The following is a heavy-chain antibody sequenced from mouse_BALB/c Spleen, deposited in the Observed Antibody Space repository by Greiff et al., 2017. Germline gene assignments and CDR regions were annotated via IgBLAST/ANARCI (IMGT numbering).Heavy chain of an antibody. D-gene: IGHD2-14*01. CDR3: ARRDDRYEAWFAY. CDR2: ISYSGST. Sequence: EVKLMESGPGLVKPSQSLSITCTVTGYSFTSYYVCYWIRQFPGNKLEWRGYISYSGSTSYNPSLKSRISITRDTSKNQFFLQLNSVTTEDTATYYCARRDDRYEAWFAYWGQGTLVTVSA. J-gene: IGHJ3*01. V-gene: IGHV3-2*02. CDR1: GYSFTSYYV.